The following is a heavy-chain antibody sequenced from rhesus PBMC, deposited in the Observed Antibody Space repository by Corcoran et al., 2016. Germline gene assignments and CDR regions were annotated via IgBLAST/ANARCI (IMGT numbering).Heavy chain of an antibody. CDR1: GNSFSSYW. V-gene: IGHV5-20*01. D-gene: IGHD1-26*01. CDR2: IDPSDSDT. Sequence: EVPLVQSAAEVKRPGESLKISCKTSGNSFSSYWINWVSQIPGKGLEGMRKIDPSDSDTRYNPSFQGQVTISADKSISTAYLQWSRLKASDTATYFCARGYNWNQGLGYWGQGVLVTVSS. J-gene: IGHJ4*01. CDR3: ARGYNWNQGLGY.